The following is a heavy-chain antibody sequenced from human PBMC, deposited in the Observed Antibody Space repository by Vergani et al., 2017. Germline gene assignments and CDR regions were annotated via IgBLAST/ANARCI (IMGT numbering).Heavy chain of an antibody. CDR3: AKDPRDTMVQGVITGFDY. Sequence: QVQLVESGGGVVQPGRSLRLSCAASGFTFSSYGMHWVRQAPGKGLEWVAVISYDGSNKYYADSVKGRFTISRDNSKNTLYLQMNSLRAEDTAVYYCAKDPRDTMVQGVITGFDYWGQGTLVTVSS. D-gene: IGHD3-10*01. V-gene: IGHV3-30*18. CDR2: ISYDGSNK. CDR1: GFTFSSYG. J-gene: IGHJ4*02.